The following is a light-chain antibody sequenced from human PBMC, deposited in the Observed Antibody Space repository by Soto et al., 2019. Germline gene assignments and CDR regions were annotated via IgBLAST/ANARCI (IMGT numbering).Light chain of an antibody. J-gene: IGKJ1*01. CDR2: KVS. Sequence: DVVVTQSPLSLPVTLGQPASISCRSSESPTFSDGNTYLNWFQQRPGQSPRRLIDKVSTRDSGVPDNLIGSCLATYFTWTISRVEAEDVGIYYCMHCQHWPWTFGQGTKVE. V-gene: IGKV2-30*01. CDR3: MHCQHWPWT. CDR1: ESPTFSDGNTY.